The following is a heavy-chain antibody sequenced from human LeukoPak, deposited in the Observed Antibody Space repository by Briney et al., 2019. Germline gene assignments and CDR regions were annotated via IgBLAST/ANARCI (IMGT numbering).Heavy chain of an antibody. V-gene: IGHV3-53*01. J-gene: IGHJ4*02. CDR3: ARGLGYDILTGYLNYFDY. D-gene: IGHD3-9*01. Sequence: GGSLRPSCAASGFTVSSNYMSWVRQAPGKGLEWVSVIYSGGSTYYADSVKGRFTISRDNSKNTLYLQMNSLRAEDTAVYYCARGLGYDILTGYLNYFDYWGQGTLVTVSS. CDR1: GFTVSSNY. CDR2: IYSGGST.